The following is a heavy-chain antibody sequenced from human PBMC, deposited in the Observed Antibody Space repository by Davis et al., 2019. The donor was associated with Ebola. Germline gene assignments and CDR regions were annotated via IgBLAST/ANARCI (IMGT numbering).Heavy chain of an antibody. D-gene: IGHD6-19*01. CDR2: IIPSGGST. CDR3: ARDLRQYGVAGVENY. CDR1: GYTFTSYY. V-gene: IGHV1-46*01. J-gene: IGHJ4*02. Sequence: AASVKVSCKASGYTFTSYYMHWVRQAPGQGLEWMGIIIPSGGSTSYAQKFQGRVTMTRDTSTSTVYMELSSLRSEDTAVYYCARDLRQYGVAGVENYWGQGTLVTVSS.